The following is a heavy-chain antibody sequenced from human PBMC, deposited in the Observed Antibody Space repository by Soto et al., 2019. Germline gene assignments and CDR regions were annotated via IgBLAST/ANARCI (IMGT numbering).Heavy chain of an antibody. Sequence: GGSLILSCAASGFTFSSYGMHWVRQAPGKGLEWVAVISYDGSNKYYADSVKGRFTISRDNSKNTLYLQMNSLRAEDTAVYYCAKDYGGTYYYYGMDVWGQGT. J-gene: IGHJ6*02. V-gene: IGHV3-30*18. CDR2: ISYDGSNK. D-gene: IGHD4-17*01. CDR3: AKDYGGTYYYYGMDV. CDR1: GFTFSSYG.